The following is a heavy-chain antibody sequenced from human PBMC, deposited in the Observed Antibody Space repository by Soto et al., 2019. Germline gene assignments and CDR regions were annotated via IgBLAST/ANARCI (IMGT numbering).Heavy chain of an antibody. D-gene: IGHD2-2*01. J-gene: IGHJ4*02. V-gene: IGHV4-61*01. CDR2: IYYSGTT. Sequence: SETLSLTCTVSVGSVSSGNYYWSWIRQSPGKGLEWIGYIYYSGTTTYNPSLKSRVTISVETSKNQFSLKLSSVTAADTAVYYCARHVVPAANYFDYWGQGTLVTVSS. CDR1: VGSVSSGNYY. CDR3: ARHVVPAANYFDY.